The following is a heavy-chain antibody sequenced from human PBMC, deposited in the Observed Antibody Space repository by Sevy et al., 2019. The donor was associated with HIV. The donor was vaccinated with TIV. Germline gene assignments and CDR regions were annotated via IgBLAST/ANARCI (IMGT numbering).Heavy chain of an antibody. CDR1: GFTFSSYG. V-gene: IGHV3-33*01. D-gene: IGHD2-8*01. Sequence: GGSLRLSCAASGFTFSSYGMHWVRQAPGKGLEWVAVIWYDGSNKYYADSMKGRFTISRDNSKNTLYLQMNSLRAEDTAVYYCARGLYCTNGVCSTYYFDYWGQGTLVTVSS. CDR3: ARGLYCTNGVCSTYYFDY. CDR2: IWYDGSNK. J-gene: IGHJ4*02.